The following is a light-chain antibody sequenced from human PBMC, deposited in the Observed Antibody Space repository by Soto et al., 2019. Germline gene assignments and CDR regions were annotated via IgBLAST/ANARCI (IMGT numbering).Light chain of an antibody. J-gene: IGKJ1*01. CDR2: AAY. Sequence: DIHMTQSPSALAASLGGIFTLTCRASQSINNYLNWYQQKPGKAPKLLIYAAYSLHSEVPLRFSGSGSGTDFTITISSLHPEDFATYYCQQSYSRPHAFGQGTKVDIK. CDR1: QSINNY. V-gene: IGKV1-39*01. CDR3: QQSYSRPHA.